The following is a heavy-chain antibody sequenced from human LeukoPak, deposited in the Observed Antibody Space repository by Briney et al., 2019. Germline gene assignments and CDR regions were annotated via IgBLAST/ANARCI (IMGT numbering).Heavy chain of an antibody. Sequence: SETLSLTCAVYGGSSSGYYWSWIRQPPGKGLEWIGEINHSGSTNYNPSLKSRVTISVDTSKNQVSLKLSSVTAADTAVYYCARAVGAPHNAEYFQHWGQGTLVTVSS. CDR3: ARAVGAPHNAEYFQH. V-gene: IGHV4-34*01. D-gene: IGHD1-26*01. CDR2: INHSGST. J-gene: IGHJ1*01. CDR1: GGSSSGYY.